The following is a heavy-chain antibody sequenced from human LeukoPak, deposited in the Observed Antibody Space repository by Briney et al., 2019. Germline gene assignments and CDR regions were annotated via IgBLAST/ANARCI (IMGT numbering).Heavy chain of an antibody. Sequence: SETLSLTCTVSGGSISSYYWSWIRQPAGKGLGWIGRIYTSGSTNYNPSLKSRVTMSVDTSKNQFSPKLSSVTAADTALYYCARVVYCTNGICYSRWYFDLWGRGTLVTVSS. V-gene: IGHV4-4*07. CDR2: IYTSGST. CDR1: GGSISSYY. CDR3: ARVVYCTNGICYSRWYFDL. D-gene: IGHD2-8*01. J-gene: IGHJ2*01.